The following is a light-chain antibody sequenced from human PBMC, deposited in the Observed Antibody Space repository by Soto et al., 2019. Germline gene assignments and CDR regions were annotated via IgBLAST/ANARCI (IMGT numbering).Light chain of an antibody. CDR3: QQSYSTPKT. CDR1: QSISSN. J-gene: IGKJ1*01. V-gene: IGKV1-39*01. Sequence: DIQMTESPYSLSASISHRVTITCRATQSISSNLNWYHQKPGKAPKLLIYAASSLQSGVPSRFSGSGSGTDFTLTISSLQPEDFATHYCQQSYSTPKTFGQGTKVDIK. CDR2: AAS.